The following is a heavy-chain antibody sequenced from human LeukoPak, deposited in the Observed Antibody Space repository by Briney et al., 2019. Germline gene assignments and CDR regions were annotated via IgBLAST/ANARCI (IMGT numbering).Heavy chain of an antibody. V-gene: IGHV4-31*03. J-gene: IGHJ4*02. D-gene: IGHD2/OR15-2a*01. CDR3: ARESTEVLFFDY. Sequence: SETLSLTCTVSGGSISSGGYYWSWIRQHPGKGLEWIGYIYCSGSTYYNPSLKSRVTISVDTSKNQFSLKLSSVTAADTAVYYRARESTEVLFFDYWGQGTLVTVSS. CDR2: IYCSGST. CDR1: GGSISSGGYY.